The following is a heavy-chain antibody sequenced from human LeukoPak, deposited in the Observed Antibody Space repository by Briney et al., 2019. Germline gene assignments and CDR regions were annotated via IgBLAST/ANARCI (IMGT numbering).Heavy chain of an antibody. Sequence: SETLSLTCTVSGGSISSYYWSWIRQPPGEGLEWIGYIYYSGSTNYNPSLKSRVTISVDTSKNQFSLKLSSVTAADTAVYYCARGMITIFGVANHGMDVWGQGTTVTVSS. V-gene: IGHV4-59*01. CDR2: IYYSGST. J-gene: IGHJ6*02. CDR3: ARGMITIFGVANHGMDV. CDR1: GGSISSYY. D-gene: IGHD3-3*01.